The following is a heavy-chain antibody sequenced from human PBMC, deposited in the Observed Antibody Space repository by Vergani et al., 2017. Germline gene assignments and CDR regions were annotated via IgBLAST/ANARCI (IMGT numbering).Heavy chain of an antibody. CDR1: GYTFTGYY. Sequence: QVQLVQSGAEVKKPGASVKVSCKASGYTFTGYYMHWVRQAPGQGLEWMGWINPNSGGTNYAQKFQGRVTMIRDTSISTAYMELSRLRSDDTAVYYCASQRGGTGRERYEWFDPWGQGTLVTVSS. D-gene: IGHD1-1*01. J-gene: IGHJ5*02. CDR2: INPNSGGT. V-gene: IGHV1-2*02. CDR3: ASQRGGTGRERYEWFDP.